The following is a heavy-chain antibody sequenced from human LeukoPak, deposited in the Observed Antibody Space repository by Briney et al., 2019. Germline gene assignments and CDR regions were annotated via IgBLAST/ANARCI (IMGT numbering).Heavy chain of an antibody. V-gene: IGHV4-4*07. Sequence: AETLSLTCTVSGDSISSYYWSWIRQPAGKGLEWIGRIHPSGSTNYNPSLKSRVTLSADTSKNQFSLKLSSVTAADTAVYYCARGPPPDLDYWGRGTLVTVSS. CDR1: GDSISSYY. CDR3: ARGPPPDLDY. CDR2: IHPSGST. J-gene: IGHJ4*02.